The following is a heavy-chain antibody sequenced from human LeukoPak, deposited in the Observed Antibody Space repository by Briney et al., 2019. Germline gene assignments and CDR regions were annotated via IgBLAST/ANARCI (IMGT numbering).Heavy chain of an antibody. J-gene: IGHJ6*03. D-gene: IGHD4-23*01. CDR3: ARAYGGKLGYYMDV. CDR2: IKQDGSEK. Sequence: GGSLRLSCAASGFTFSSYCMSWVRQAPGKGLEWVAKIKQDGSEKYYVDSVKGRFTISRDNAKNSMYLQMNSLRAEDTAVYYCARAYGGKLGYYMDVWGKGTAVTVSS. CDR1: GFTFSSYC. V-gene: IGHV3-7*04.